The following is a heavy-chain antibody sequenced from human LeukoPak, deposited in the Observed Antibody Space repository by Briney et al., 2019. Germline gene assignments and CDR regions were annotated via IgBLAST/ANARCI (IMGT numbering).Heavy chain of an antibody. D-gene: IGHD2-15*01. CDR3: AREAAIGYCSGGSCYYFDY. Sequence: SETLSLTCTVSGGSISSYYWSWIRQPPGKGLEWIGYIYYSGSTYYNPSLKSRVTISVDTSKNQFSLKLSSVTAADTAVYYCAREAAIGYCSGGSCYYFDYWGQGTLVTVSS. CDR1: GGSISSYY. J-gene: IGHJ4*02. V-gene: IGHV4-59*01. CDR2: IYYSGST.